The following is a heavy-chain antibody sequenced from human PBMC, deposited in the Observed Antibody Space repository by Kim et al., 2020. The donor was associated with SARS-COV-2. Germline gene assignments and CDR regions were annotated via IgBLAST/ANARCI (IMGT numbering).Heavy chain of an antibody. CDR2: IKGDGSET. Sequence: GGSLRLSCAASGFTFREYWMPWVRQAPGKGLEWVANIKGDGSETYYVDAVKGRFTISRDNAKNSLYLQMNNLRAEDTALYYCFPSDYRPGRFRGDWGQGT. CDR1: GFTFREYW. D-gene: IGHD3-10*01. V-gene: IGHV3-7*01. CDR3: FPSDYRPGRFRGD. J-gene: IGHJ4*02.